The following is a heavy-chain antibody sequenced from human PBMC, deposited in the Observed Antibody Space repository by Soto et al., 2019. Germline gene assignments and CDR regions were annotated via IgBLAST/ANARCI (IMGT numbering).Heavy chain of an antibody. CDR3: ARVRMVYAAFDP. Sequence: ASVKVSCKASGYTFTGYYMHWVRQAPGQGLEWMGWIDPNSGGTNYAQKFQGRATMTRDTSISTSYMELSRLRSDDTAVYYCARVRMVYAAFDPWGQGTLVTVSS. CDR1: GYTFTGYY. J-gene: IGHJ5*02. V-gene: IGHV1-2*02. D-gene: IGHD2-8*01. CDR2: IDPNSGGT.